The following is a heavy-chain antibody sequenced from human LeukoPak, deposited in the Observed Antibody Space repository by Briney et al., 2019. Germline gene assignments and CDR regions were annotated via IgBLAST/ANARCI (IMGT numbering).Heavy chain of an antibody. CDR2: IKQDGSEK. CDR1: GFTFSSYG. Sequence: GGSLRLSCAGSGFTFSSYGMNWVRQAPGKGLEWVANIKQDGSEKYYVDSVKGRFTISRDNAKNSLYLQMNSLRAEDTAVYYCARDSSGWYYGQFDYWGQGTLVTVSS. V-gene: IGHV3-7*01. CDR3: ARDSSGWYYGQFDY. J-gene: IGHJ4*02. D-gene: IGHD6-19*01.